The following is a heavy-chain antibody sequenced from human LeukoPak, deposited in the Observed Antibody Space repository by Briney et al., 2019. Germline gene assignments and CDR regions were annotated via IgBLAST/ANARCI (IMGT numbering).Heavy chain of an antibody. D-gene: IGHD5-12*01. CDR3: AREGSGYDFEY. J-gene: IGHJ4*02. Sequence: QPGGPLRLSRAAGGFTFRANGMHWVRPAPGKGLKWVAVIGYDGSIKYYADSVKGRFTISRDNSKNTLFLQLNSLRGEDTAVYYCAREGSGYDFEYWGQGTLVTVSS. CDR2: IGYDGSIK. V-gene: IGHV3-30*03. CDR1: GFTFRANG.